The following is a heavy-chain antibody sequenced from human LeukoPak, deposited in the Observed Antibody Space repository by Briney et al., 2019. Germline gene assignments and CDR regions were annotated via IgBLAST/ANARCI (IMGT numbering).Heavy chain of an antibody. CDR3: ARGPRLPRIAAAGPLDY. CDR1: GGSISSYY. D-gene: IGHD6-13*01. V-gene: IGHV4-59*01. Sequence: SETLSLTCTVSGGSISSYYWSWIRQPPGKGLERIGYIYYSGSTNYNPSLKSRVTISVDTSKNQFSLKLSSVTAADTAVYYWARGPRLPRIAAAGPLDYWGQGTLVTVSS. CDR2: IYYSGST. J-gene: IGHJ4*02.